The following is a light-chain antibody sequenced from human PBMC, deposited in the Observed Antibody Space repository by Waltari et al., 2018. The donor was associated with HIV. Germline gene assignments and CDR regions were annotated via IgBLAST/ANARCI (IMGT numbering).Light chain of an antibody. CDR2: GAS. CDR3: QQYNNWPPEYT. CDR1: QSVSSR. Sequence: EIVMTQSPATLSVSPGERATLSCRASQSVSSRLAWYQQKPGQAPRRRIYGASTRATGIPAMFSGSGSGTEFTLTISSLQSEDFAIYYCQQYNNWPPEYTFGQGTKLEIK. J-gene: IGKJ2*01. V-gene: IGKV3-15*01.